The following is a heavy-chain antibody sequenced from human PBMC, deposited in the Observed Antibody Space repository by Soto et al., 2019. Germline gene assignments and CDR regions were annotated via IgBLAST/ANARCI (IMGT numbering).Heavy chain of an antibody. CDR1: GYSISSGYY. Sequence: SETLSLTCAVSGYSISSGYYWGWIRQPPGKGLEWIGSIYHSGSTNYNPSLKSRVTISVDTSKNQFSLKLSSVTAADTAVYYCARGIEAARRYYYYGMDVWGQGTTVTVSS. D-gene: IGHD6-6*01. V-gene: IGHV4-38-2*01. CDR3: ARGIEAARRYYYYGMDV. J-gene: IGHJ6*02. CDR2: IYHSGST.